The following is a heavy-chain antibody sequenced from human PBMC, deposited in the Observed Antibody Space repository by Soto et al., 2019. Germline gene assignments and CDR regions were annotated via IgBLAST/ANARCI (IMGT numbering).Heavy chain of an antibody. J-gene: IGHJ5*02. V-gene: IGHV3-33*01. D-gene: IGHD3-22*01. CDR2: IWYDGSNK. CDR1: GFTFNSYG. Sequence: GGSLRLSCAASGFTFNSYGMHWARQAPGKGLEWVAVIWYDGSNKYYADSVKGRFTISRDNSKNTLYLQMNSLRAEDTAVYYCARWGYYDSSGYDLWGQGTLVTVSS. CDR3: ARWGYYDSSGYDL.